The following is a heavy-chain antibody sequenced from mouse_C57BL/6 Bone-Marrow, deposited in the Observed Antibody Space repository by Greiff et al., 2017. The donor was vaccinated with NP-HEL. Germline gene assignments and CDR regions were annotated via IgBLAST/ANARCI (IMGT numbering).Heavy chain of an antibody. V-gene: IGHV5-12*01. D-gene: IGHD2-5*01. CDR1: GFTFSDYY. J-gene: IGHJ1*03. CDR3: ARQRYYSNYEWYFDV. CDR2: ISNGGGST. Sequence: VQLKQSGGGLVQPGGSLKLSCAASGFTFSDYYMYWVRQTPEKRLEWVAYISNGGGSTYYPDTVKGRFTISRDNAKNTLYLQMSRLKSEDTAMYYCARQRYYSNYEWYFDVWGTGTTVTVSS.